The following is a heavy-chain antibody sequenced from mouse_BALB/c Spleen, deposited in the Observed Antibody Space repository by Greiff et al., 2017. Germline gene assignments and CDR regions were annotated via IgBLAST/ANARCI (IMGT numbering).Heavy chain of an antibody. CDR2: IWTGGGT. J-gene: IGHJ4*01. CDR3: VRDPTTVVAPYAMDY. CDR1: GFSLTSYD. V-gene: IGHV2-9-2*01. D-gene: IGHD1-1*01. Sequence: VKLMESGPGLVAPSQSLSITCTVSGFSLTSYDISWIRQPPGKGLEWLGVIWTGGGTNYNSAFMSRLSISKDNSKSQVFLKMNSLQTDDTAIYYCVRDPTTVVAPYAMDYWGQGTSVTVSS.